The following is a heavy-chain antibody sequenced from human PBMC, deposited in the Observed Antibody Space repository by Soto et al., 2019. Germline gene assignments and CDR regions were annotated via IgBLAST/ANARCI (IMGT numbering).Heavy chain of an antibody. CDR1: GFTFSSYA. CDR2: ISGSGGST. V-gene: IGHV3-23*01. D-gene: IGHD5-18*01. CDR3: ARHLDSYGTDY. Sequence: EVQLLESGGGLVQPGGSLRLSCAASGFTFSSYAMSWVRQAPGKGLEWVSAISGSGGSTYYADSVKGRFTISRDNSKNTLYLQMNSLRAEDPAVYYRARHLDSYGTDYWGQGTLVTVYS. J-gene: IGHJ4*02.